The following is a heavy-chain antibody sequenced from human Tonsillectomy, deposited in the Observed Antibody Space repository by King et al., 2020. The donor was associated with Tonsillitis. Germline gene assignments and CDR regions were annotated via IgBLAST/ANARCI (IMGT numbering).Heavy chain of an antibody. J-gene: IGHJ2*01. CDR3: AKITAPYWYFDL. D-gene: IGHD1-14*01. CDR2: IDYSGST. CDR1: GGSISSYY. V-gene: IGHV4-59*01. Sequence: QLQESGPGLVKPSETLSLTCTVSGGSISSYYWSWIPRPPGKGLEWIGFIDYSGSTNYNPSLKSRVTISVETSKNQFSLKLSSVTAAETAVYYCAKITAPYWYFDLWGRGSLVTVSS.